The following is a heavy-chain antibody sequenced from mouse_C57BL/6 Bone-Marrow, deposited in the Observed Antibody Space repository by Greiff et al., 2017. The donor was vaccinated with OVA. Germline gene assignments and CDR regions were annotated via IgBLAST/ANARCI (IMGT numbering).Heavy chain of an antibody. CDR3: ARGEFITTVVGPFDY. D-gene: IGHD1-1*01. CDR1: GYSIPSGYY. V-gene: IGHV3-6*01. Sequence: EVKLLESGPGLVKPSQSLSLTCSVTGYSIPSGYYWNWIRQFPGNKLEWMGYISYDGSNNYNPSLKNRISITRDTSKNQFFLKLNSVTTEDTATYYCARGEFITTVVGPFDYWGQGTTLTVSS. CDR2: ISYDGSN. J-gene: IGHJ2*01.